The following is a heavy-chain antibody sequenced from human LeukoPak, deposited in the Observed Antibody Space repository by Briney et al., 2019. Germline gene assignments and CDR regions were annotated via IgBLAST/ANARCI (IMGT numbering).Heavy chain of an antibody. D-gene: IGHD6-13*01. CDR2: IKQDGSEK. J-gene: IGHJ4*02. Sequence: GGSLRLSCAASGFTFSSYWMSWVRQAPGKGLEWVANIKQDGSEKYYVDSVKGRFTISRDNAKNSLYLQMNSLRAEDTAVYYCARDLVSSSWPSFDYWGQGTLVTVSS. CDR1: GFTFSSYW. CDR3: ARDLVSSSWPSFDY. V-gene: IGHV3-7*01.